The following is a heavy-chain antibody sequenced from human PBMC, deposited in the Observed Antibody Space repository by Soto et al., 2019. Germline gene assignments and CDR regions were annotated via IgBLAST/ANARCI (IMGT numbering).Heavy chain of an antibody. Sequence: GGSLRLSCAASGFTFRNYAMNWVRQAPGKGLEWVSAISGSGDSIYYAASVKGRFTISRDNSKNTLYLQMNSLRAEDTAVYYCAKDRGYYDSSGYHLYYYYGMDVWGQGTTVTVSS. CDR3: AKDRGYYDSSGYHLYYYYGMDV. CDR1: GFTFRNYA. CDR2: ISGSGDSI. D-gene: IGHD3-22*01. J-gene: IGHJ6*02. V-gene: IGHV3-23*01.